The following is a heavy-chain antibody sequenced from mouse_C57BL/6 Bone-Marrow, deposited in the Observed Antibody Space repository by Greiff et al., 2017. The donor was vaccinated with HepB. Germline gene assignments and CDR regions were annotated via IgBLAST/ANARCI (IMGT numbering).Heavy chain of an antibody. CDR1: GYTFTSYW. CDR2: IDPSDSYT. V-gene: IGHV1-69*01. CDR3: ARAKFITTVVATWDFDY. Sequence: VKLQQPGAELVMPGASVKLSCKASGYTFTSYWMHWVKQRPGQGLEWTGEIDPSDSYTNYNQKYKGKSTLTVDKSSSTAYMQPSSRTSEDSAVYYCARAKFITTVVATWDFDYWGQGTTLTVSS. J-gene: IGHJ2*01. D-gene: IGHD1-1*01.